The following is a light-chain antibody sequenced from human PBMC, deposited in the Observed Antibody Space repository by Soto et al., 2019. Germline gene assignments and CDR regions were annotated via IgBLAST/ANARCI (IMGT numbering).Light chain of an antibody. CDR1: SSNIGAGYA. J-gene: IGLJ1*01. Sequence: QSVLTQPPSVSGAPGQRVTISCTGSSSNIGAGYAVHWYQQLPGTAPKLLIYGNSNRPSGVPDRFSGSKSGTSASLAITGLQAEDEADYYCQSYDSSQSSYVFGTGTKLTVL. V-gene: IGLV1-40*01. CDR2: GNS. CDR3: QSYDSSQSSYV.